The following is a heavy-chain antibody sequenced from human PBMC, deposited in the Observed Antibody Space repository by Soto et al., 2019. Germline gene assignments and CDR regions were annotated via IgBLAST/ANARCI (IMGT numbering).Heavy chain of an antibody. V-gene: IGHV3-7*01. CDR2: IKQDGSEK. Sequence: GGSLRLSCADSGISFSSYWMTWVRQAPGKGLEWVANIKQDGSEKYYADSVTGRFTVSRDNAKNSLYLQMNSLRAEDTALYYCATAGVGITTGDFHSWGQGTLVTVSS. D-gene: IGHD1-26*01. CDR3: ATAGVGITTGDFHS. CDR1: GISFSSYW. J-gene: IGHJ4*02.